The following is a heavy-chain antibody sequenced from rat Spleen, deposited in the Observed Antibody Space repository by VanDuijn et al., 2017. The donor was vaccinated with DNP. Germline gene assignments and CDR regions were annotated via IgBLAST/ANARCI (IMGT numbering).Heavy chain of an antibody. CDR2: IGNTGGT. CDR1: GLSLTSYN. Sequence: QVQLKESGPGLVQPSQTLSLTCTVAGLSLTSYNVHWVRQPPGKGLEWMGLIGNTGGTRYNSVFRSRLSFSKATSKSQVFLKLNSLQTEDTATYYCARDLIIRDTTSAMDAWGPGTSVTVSS. J-gene: IGHJ4*01. CDR3: ARDLIIRDTTSAMDA. V-gene: IGHV2-41*01. D-gene: IGHD4-3*01.